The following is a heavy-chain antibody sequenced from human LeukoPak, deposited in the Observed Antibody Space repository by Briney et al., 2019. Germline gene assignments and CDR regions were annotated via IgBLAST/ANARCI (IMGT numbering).Heavy chain of an antibody. CDR1: GGSISSSSYY. CDR3: ARDQLRGYLNWFDP. V-gene: IGHV4-39*07. Sequence: PSETLSLTCTVSGGSISSSSYYWGWIRQPPGKGLEWIGSIYYSGSTYYNPSLKSRVTISVDTSKNQFSLKLSSVTAADTAVYYCARDQLRGYLNWFDPWGQGTLVTVSS. D-gene: IGHD6-13*01. CDR2: IYYSGST. J-gene: IGHJ5*02.